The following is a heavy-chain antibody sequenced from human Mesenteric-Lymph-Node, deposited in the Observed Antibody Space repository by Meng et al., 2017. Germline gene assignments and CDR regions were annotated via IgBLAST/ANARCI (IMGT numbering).Heavy chain of an antibody. V-gene: IGHV3-64*01. CDR3: ARDFIAAAGTPPSYYYYYGMDV. CDR1: GFTFSSYA. CDR2: ISSNGGST. Sequence: GGSLRLSCAASGFTFSSYAMHWVRQAPGKGLEYVSAISSNGGSTYYANSVKGRFTISRDNSKNTLYLQMNSLRAEDTAVYYCARDFIAAAGTPPSYYYYYGMDVWGQGTTVTVSS. J-gene: IGHJ6*02. D-gene: IGHD6-13*01.